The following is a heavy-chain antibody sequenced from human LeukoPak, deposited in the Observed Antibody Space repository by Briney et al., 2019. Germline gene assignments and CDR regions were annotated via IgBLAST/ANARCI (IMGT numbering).Heavy chain of an antibody. Sequence: GGSLRLSCAASGFTFSSYAMSWVRQAPGKGLEWVSAISGSGGSTYYADSVKGRSTISRDNSKNTLYLQMNSLRAEDTAVYYCARGGYYDSSGYYDWGQGTLVTVSS. CDR3: ARGGYYDSSGYYD. V-gene: IGHV3-23*01. J-gene: IGHJ4*02. CDR2: ISGSGGST. CDR1: GFTFSSYA. D-gene: IGHD3-22*01.